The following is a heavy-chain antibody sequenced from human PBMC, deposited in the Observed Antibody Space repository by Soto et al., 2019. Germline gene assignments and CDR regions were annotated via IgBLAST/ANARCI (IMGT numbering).Heavy chain of an antibody. D-gene: IGHD2-15*01. J-gene: IGHJ4*02. CDR1: GFTFGTYG. CDR3: AKGTPLGYCSGDTCYRHFDY. V-gene: IGHV3-23*01. CDR2: ISGSGYTT. Sequence: VQLLESGGGLVHPGGSLSLSCAASGFTFGTYGMNWVRQAPGKGLEWVSTISGSGYTTYYADAVKGRFTISRDNSKNTLYLQMSSLRAEDTAVYYCAKGTPLGYCSGDTCYRHFDYWGQGALVTVSS.